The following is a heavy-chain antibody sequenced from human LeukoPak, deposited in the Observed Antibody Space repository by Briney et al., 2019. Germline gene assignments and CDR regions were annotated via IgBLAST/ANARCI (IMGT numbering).Heavy chain of an antibody. CDR2: INPNSGGT. CDR3: ARGPLGSSSSGYYYYMDV. V-gene: IGHV1-2*02. J-gene: IGHJ6*03. CDR1: GYTFTGYY. Sequence: GASVKVSCKASGYTFTGYYMHWVRQAPGQGLEWMGWINPNSGGTNYAQKFQGRVTMTRDTSISTAYMELSRLRSDDTAVYYCARGPLGSSSSGYYYYMDVWGKGTTVTVSS. D-gene: IGHD6-6*01.